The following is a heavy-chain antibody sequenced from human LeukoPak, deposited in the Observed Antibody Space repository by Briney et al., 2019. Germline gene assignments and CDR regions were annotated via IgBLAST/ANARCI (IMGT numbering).Heavy chain of an antibody. CDR1: GFTFSSYW. J-gene: IGHJ3*02. CDR2: IKQDGSEK. Sequence: SGGSLRLSCAASGFTFSSYWMSWVRQAPGKGLEWVANIKQDGSEKYYVDSVKGRLTISRDNAKDSLYLQMNSLRAEDTAVYYCTRERLDSSGYSDDAFDIWGQGTMVTVSS. V-gene: IGHV3-7*01. D-gene: IGHD3-22*01. CDR3: TRERLDSSGYSDDAFDI.